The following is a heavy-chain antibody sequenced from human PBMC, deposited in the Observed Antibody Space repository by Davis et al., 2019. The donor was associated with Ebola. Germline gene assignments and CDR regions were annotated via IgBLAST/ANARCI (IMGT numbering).Heavy chain of an antibody. V-gene: IGHV4-34*01. D-gene: IGHD3-3*01. CDR3: ARGYDFWSGLPDY. CDR1: GGSFSGYS. J-gene: IGHJ4*02. CDR2: INHSGST. Sequence: SETLSFTCGVYGGSFSGYSWSWIRQPPGKGLEWIGEINHSGSTNYNPSLKSRVTISVDTSKNQFSLKLSSVTAADTAVYYCARGYDFWSGLPDYWGQGTLVTVSS.